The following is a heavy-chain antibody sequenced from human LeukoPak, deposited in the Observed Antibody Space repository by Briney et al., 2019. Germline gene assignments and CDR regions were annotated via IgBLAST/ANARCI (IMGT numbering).Heavy chain of an antibody. CDR3: AKTGSTAPHYYGMDV. V-gene: IGHV3-23*01. D-gene: IGHD2-2*01. CDR2: ISGSGGST. J-gene: IGHJ6*04. Sequence: GGSLRLSCAASRFTFSSYAMSWVRQAPGKGLEWVSAISGSGGSTYYADSVKGRFTISRDNSKNTLYLQMNSPRAEDTAVYYCAKTGSTAPHYYGMDVWGKGTTVTVSS. CDR1: RFTFSSYA.